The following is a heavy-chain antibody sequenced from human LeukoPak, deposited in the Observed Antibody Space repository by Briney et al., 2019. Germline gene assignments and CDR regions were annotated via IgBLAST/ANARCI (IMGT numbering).Heavy chain of an antibody. V-gene: IGHV3-30*03. D-gene: IGHD2-21*02. J-gene: IGHJ4*02. CDR2: ISYDGSNK. Sequence: GGSLRLSCAASGFTFTNAWMSWVRQAPGKGLEWVAVISYDGSNKYYADSVKGRFTISRDNSKNTLYLQMNSLRAEDTAVYYCARAGNIVVVTAILDYWGQGTLVTVSS. CDR1: GFTFTNAW. CDR3: ARAGNIVVVTAILDY.